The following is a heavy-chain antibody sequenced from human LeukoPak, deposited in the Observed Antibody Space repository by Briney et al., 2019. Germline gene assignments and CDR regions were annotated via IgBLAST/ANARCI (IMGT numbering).Heavy chain of an antibody. V-gene: IGHV4-59*01. D-gene: IGHD3-22*01. CDR1: GGSISSYY. CDR3: ARFGTTDTYYYDSSGYSNFNWFDP. Sequence: SETLSLTCTVSGGSISSYYWSWIRQPPGKGLEWIGYIYYSGSTNYNPSLKSRVTISVDTSKNQFSLKLSSVTAADTAVYYCARFGTTDTYYYDSSGYSNFNWFDPWGQGTLVTVSS. CDR2: IYYSGST. J-gene: IGHJ5*02.